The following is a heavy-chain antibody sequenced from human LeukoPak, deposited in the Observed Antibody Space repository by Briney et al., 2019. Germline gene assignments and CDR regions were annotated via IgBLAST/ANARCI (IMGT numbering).Heavy chain of an antibody. CDR2: IYSGGST. J-gene: IGHJ6*03. CDR1: GFTFSIYA. CDR3: ARDYWSGNYYYYYYMDV. Sequence: PGESLRLSCAASGFTFSIYAMSWVRQAPGKGLEWVSVIYSGGSTYYADSVKGRFTISRDNSKNTLYLQMNSLRAEDTAVYYCARDYWSGNYYYYYYMDVWGKGTTVTVSS. V-gene: IGHV3-66*02. D-gene: IGHD3-3*01.